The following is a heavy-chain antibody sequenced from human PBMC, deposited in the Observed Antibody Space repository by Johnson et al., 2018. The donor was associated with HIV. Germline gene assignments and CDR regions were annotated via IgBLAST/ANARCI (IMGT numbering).Heavy chain of an antibody. CDR3: ARGGVVHDAFDM. CDR1: GFTFSSYA. CDR2: ISYDGKNK. D-gene: IGHD2-2*01. J-gene: IGHJ3*02. V-gene: IGHV3-30*04. Sequence: QMQLVESGGGVVQPGRSLRLSCAASGFTFSSYAMHWVRQAPGKGLEWVAVISYDGKNKDYADPVKGRFTLSRDNSKNTLYLQLSSLRTEYTAVFYCARGGVVHDAFDMWGQGTMVTVSS.